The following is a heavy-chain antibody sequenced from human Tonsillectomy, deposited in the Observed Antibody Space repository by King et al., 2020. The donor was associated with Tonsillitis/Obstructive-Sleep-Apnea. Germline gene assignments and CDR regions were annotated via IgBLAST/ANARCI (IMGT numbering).Heavy chain of an antibody. V-gene: IGHV4-34*01. CDR2: INHSGST. D-gene: IGHD3-9*01. J-gene: IGHJ4*02. Sequence: VQLQQWGAGLLKPSETLSLTCAVYGGSFIAYYWSWIRQPPGKGLEWIGEINHSGSTKYNPSLKSLVIISLDMSKNQFSLKLSSVTAADTAVYYCARGDLLTGYYASTDFDYWGQGTLVTVSA. CDR1: GGSFIAYY. CDR3: ARGDLLTGYYASTDFDY.